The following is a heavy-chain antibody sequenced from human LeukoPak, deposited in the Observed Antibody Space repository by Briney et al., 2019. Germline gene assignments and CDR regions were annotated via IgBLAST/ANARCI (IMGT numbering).Heavy chain of an antibody. J-gene: IGHJ4*02. CDR1: GDSVSNGNYY. V-gene: IGHV4-61*03. CDR3: ARDGRYTANGWD. D-gene: IGHD5-18*01. Sequence: SETLSLTCTVSGDSVSNGNYYWSWLRRPPGKALEWIGYIYYTGKTYYNPSLEGRVTILVDTSRNHFSVKLSSVTAADTAVYYCARDGRYTANGWDWGQGTLVTVSS. CDR2: IYYTGKT.